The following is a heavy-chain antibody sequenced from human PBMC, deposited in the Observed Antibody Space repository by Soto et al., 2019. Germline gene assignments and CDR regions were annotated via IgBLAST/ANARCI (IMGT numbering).Heavy chain of an antibody. CDR1: GGSISSYY. J-gene: IGHJ3*02. Sequence: SETLSLTCTVSGGSISSYYWSWIRQPPGKGLEWIGYIYYSGSTNYSPSLKSRVSISVDTSKNQFSLKLSSVAAADSAVYYCARIIQDAFDIWGPGTMVTVSS. CDR3: ARIIQDAFDI. CDR2: IYYSGST. V-gene: IGHV4-59*01.